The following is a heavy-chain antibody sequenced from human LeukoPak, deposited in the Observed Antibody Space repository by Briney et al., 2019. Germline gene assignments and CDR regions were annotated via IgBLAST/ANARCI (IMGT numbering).Heavy chain of an antibody. CDR2: ISGSGGST. V-gene: IGHV3-23*01. Sequence: GGSLRLSCAASGFTFSSYAMSWVRQAPGKGLEWVSAISGSGGSTYYADSVQGRFTISRDNSKNTLYLQMNSLRADDTAAYSCAKSRGYSYGYGGEAFDIWGQGTMVTVSS. D-gene: IGHD5-18*01. CDR1: GFTFSSYA. CDR3: AKSRGYSYGYGGEAFDI. J-gene: IGHJ3*02.